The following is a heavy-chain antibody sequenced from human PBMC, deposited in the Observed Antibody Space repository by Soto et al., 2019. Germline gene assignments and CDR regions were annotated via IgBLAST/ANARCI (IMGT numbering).Heavy chain of an antibody. CDR3: ARGGIGYCTGESCYYTAFDI. V-gene: IGHV3-7*01. CDR1: GFTFSSFW. D-gene: IGHD2-15*01. CDR2: IKQDGSEK. Sequence: EVQLVESGGGLVQPVGSLRLSCAASGFTFSSFWMSWVRQAPGKGLEWMANIKQDGSEKYYVDSMKGRFTISRDNAKNSLYLQMNSLRAEDTAVYFCARGGIGYCTGESCYYTAFDIWGQGAMVTVSS. J-gene: IGHJ3*02.